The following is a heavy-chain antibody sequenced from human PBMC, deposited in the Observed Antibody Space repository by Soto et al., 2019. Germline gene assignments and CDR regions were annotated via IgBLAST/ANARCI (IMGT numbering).Heavy chain of an antibody. Sequence: PGGSLRLSCAASGFTFSSYSMNWVRQAPGKGLEWVSSISSSSSYIYYADSVKGRFTISRDNAKNSLYLQMNSLRAEDTAVYYCARDGGGIAAAGTCFDYWGQGTLVTVSS. D-gene: IGHD6-13*01. CDR2: ISSSSSYI. J-gene: IGHJ4*02. CDR1: GFTFSSYS. V-gene: IGHV3-21*01. CDR3: ARDGGGIAAAGTCFDY.